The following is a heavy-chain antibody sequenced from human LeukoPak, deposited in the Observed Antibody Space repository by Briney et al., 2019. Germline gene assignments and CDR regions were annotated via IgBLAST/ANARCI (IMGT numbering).Heavy chain of an antibody. V-gene: IGHV4-38-2*02. D-gene: IGHD3-22*01. CDR2: IYHSGST. CDR1: GYSISSGYY. Sequence: SETVSLTCTVSGYSISSGYYWGWIRQPPVKGLEWIGSIYHSGSTYYNPSRKSRVTISVGTSKNQFSLKLSSVTAADTAVYYCARAQGYYDSSGYYHDAFDIWGQGTMVTVSS. CDR3: ARAQGYYDSSGYYHDAFDI. J-gene: IGHJ3*02.